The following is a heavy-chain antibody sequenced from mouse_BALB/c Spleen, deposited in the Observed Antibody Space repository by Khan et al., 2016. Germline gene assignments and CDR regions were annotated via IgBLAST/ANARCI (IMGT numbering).Heavy chain of an antibody. Sequence: QVQLQQSGAELAKPGASVTMSCKASGYTFTSYWMHWVKQRPGQGLEWIGYINPSTGYTEYNQKFKDKATLTADKSSSTDYMQLSSLTSEDTAVYYCARGLGPFAYWGQGTLVTVSA. CDR2: INPSTGYT. V-gene: IGHV1-7*01. CDR3: ARGLGPFAY. CDR1: GYTFTSYW. D-gene: IGHD4-1*01. J-gene: IGHJ3*01.